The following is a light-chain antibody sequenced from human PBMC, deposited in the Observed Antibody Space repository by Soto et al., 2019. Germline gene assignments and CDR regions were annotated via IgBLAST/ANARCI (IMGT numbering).Light chain of an antibody. CDR3: CSYAGNYIYV. CDR1: TSDVGGYKY. CDR2: DVS. V-gene: IGLV2-11*01. J-gene: IGLJ1*01. Sequence: QSALTQPRSVSGSPGQSVTISCTGTTSDVGGYKYVSWYQQHPDRAPKVMIYDVSKRPSGVPDRFSGSKSGNTASLTISGLQTEDEADYYCCSYAGNYIYVFGTGTKLTVL.